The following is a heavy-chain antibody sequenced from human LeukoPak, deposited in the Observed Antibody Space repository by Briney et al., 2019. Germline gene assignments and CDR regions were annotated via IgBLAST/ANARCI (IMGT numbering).Heavy chain of an antibody. D-gene: IGHD3-22*01. Sequence: SETLSLTCTVSGGSVSSGNYYWSWIRQPPGKRLDWIGYIYYSGSTNYNPSLKSRVIISVDTSKNQFSLRLSSVTAADTAVYYCARDPSGYFNYWGQGTLATVSS. CDR2: IYYSGST. CDR3: ARDPSGYFNY. V-gene: IGHV4-61*01. J-gene: IGHJ4*02. CDR1: GGSVSSGNYY.